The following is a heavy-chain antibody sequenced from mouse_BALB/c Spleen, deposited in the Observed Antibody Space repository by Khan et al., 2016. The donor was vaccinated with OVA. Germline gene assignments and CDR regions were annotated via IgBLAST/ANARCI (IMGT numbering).Heavy chain of an antibody. Sequence: QVQLQQSGAELAKPGASVKMSCKASGYTFTSYWMHWVKQRPGQGLEWIGYINPSTGYTEYNQKFKDKATLTADKYYRTAYMQLSSLKSEDSAVYYCARQPTLLDYWGQGTTLTVSS. J-gene: IGHJ2*01. CDR1: GYTFTSYW. CDR2: INPSTGYT. D-gene: IGHD1-1*01. V-gene: IGHV1-7*01. CDR3: ARQPTLLDY.